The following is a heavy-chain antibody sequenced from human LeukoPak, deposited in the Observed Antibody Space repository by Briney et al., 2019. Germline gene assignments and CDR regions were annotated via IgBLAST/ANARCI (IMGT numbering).Heavy chain of an antibody. CDR1: RFTFNSYA. CDR3: ARNENSGWGYFDY. Sequence: GGSLRLSCAASRFTFNSYAMSWVRQAPGKGLEWVSVIGGSNGTTFYVGSVKGRFTISRDNSKDTLYLQMNSLRAEDTAVYYCARNENSGWGYFDYWGQGTLVTVSS. CDR2: IGGSNGTT. J-gene: IGHJ4*02. D-gene: IGHD5-12*01. V-gene: IGHV3-23*01.